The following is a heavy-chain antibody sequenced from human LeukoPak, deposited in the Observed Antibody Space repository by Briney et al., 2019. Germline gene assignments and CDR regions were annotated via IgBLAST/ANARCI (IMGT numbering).Heavy chain of an antibody. CDR1: GFTFSSYA. Sequence: GGSLRLSCAASGFTFSSYAMHWVRQAPGKGLEWVAVISYDGSNKYYADSVKGRFTISRDNSKNTLYLQMNSLRAEDTAVYYCARAKVRSSGWLDAFGIWGQGTMVTASS. J-gene: IGHJ3*02. CDR2: ISYDGSNK. D-gene: IGHD6-19*01. V-gene: IGHV3-30-3*01. CDR3: ARAKVRSSGWLDAFGI.